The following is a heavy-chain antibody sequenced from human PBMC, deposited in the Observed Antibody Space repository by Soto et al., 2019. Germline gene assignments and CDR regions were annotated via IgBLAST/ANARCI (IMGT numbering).Heavy chain of an antibody. Sequence: SETLSLTCTVSGGSVSSYYWSWIRQPPGKGLEWIGYIYYSGSTNYNPSLKSRVTISVDTSKNQFSLKLSSVTAADTAVYYCARRAYDFWSGYPNWFDPWGQGTLVTVSS. CDR3: ARRAYDFWSGYPNWFDP. J-gene: IGHJ5*02. CDR1: GGSVSSYY. V-gene: IGHV4-59*08. CDR2: IYYSGST. D-gene: IGHD3-3*01.